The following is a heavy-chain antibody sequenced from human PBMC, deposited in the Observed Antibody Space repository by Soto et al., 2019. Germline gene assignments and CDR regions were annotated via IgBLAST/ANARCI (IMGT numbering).Heavy chain of an antibody. V-gene: IGHV4-59*01. CDR2: IYYSGST. CDR3: ARGKQQLAPYWIDP. Sequence: SETLSLTCTVSGGSISSYYWSWIRQPPGKGLEWIGYIYYSGSTNYNPSLKSRVTISVDTSKNQFSLKLSSVTAADTAVYYCARGKQQLAPYWIDPWGQGTLVTV. D-gene: IGHD6-13*01. CDR1: GGSISSYY. J-gene: IGHJ5*02.